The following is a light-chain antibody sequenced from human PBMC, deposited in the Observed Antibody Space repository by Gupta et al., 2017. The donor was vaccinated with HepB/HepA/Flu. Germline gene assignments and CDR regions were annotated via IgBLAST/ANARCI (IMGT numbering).Light chain of an antibody. J-gene: IGKJ1*01. Sequence: DTQMTQSPSSLSASVGDGVTITCRASQNVHNHLNWYHQKPGKPPKLLIYASSTLQSGVPSRFSGSASGTDFTLTINSLQPEDFGTYYCQQTYSLPQAFGKGTKV. CDR1: QNVHNH. CDR3: QQTYSLPQA. V-gene: IGKV1-39*01. CDR2: ASS.